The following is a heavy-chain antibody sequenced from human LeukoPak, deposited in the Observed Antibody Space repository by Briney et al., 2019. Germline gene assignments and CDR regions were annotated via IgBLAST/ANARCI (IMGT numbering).Heavy chain of an antibody. D-gene: IGHD3-3*01. Sequence: GGSLRLSCAASGFTFDDYGMSWVRQAPGKELEWVSGINWNGGSTGYADSVKGRFTISRDNAKNSLYLQMNSLRAEDTALYYCARTYYGDYYMDVWGKGTTVTVSS. CDR3: ARTYYGDYYMDV. J-gene: IGHJ6*03. V-gene: IGHV3-20*04. CDR1: GFTFDDYG. CDR2: INWNGGST.